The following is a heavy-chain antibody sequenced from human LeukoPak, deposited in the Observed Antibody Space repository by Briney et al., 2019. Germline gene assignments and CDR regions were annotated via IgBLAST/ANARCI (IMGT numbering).Heavy chain of an antibody. D-gene: IGHD6-13*01. J-gene: IGHJ4*02. CDR2: INPSGGST. CDR3: ARVRTIAGPLGY. Sequence: ASVKVSFKASGYTFTIYYMHWVRQAPGQGLEWMGIINPSGGSTSYAQKFQGRVTMTRDTSTSTVYMELSSLRSEDTAVYYCARVRTIAGPLGYWGQGTLVTVSS. V-gene: IGHV1-46*01. CDR1: GYTFTIYY.